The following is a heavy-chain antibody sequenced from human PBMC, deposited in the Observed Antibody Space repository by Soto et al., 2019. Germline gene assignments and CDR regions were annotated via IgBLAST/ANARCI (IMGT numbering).Heavy chain of an antibody. CDR1: GGSFSGYY. Sequence: PSETLSLTCAVYGGSFSGYYWSWIRQPPGKGLEWIGEINHSGSTNYIPSLKSRVTISVDTSKNQFSLKLSSVTAADTAVYYCARVGSFGVVEIHGMDVWGPGPRVTVAS. D-gene: IGHD3-3*01. V-gene: IGHV4-34*01. J-gene: IGHJ6*02. CDR3: ARVGSFGVVEIHGMDV. CDR2: INHSGST.